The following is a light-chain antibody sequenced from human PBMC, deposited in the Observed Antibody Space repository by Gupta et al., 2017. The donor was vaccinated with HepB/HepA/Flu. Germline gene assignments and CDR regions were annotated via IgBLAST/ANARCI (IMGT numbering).Light chain of an antibody. Sequence: DMVMTQSPDTLSVSPGERATLSCRASESISSNLAWYQQKPGQAPRLLIYGASTSATGIPARFSGSGSGTEFTLTISSLQSEDFAVYYCQQYNNWPRTFGQGTKVEIK. CDR2: GAS. J-gene: IGKJ1*01. CDR3: QQYNNWPRT. V-gene: IGKV3-15*01. CDR1: ESISSN.